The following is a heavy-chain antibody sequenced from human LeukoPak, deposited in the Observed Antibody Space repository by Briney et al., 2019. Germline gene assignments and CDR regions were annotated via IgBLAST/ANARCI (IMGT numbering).Heavy chain of an antibody. Sequence: SETLSLTCTVSGGSISSYSWSWIRQPPGKRLEWIGYIYYSGSTNYNPSLQSRVTISVDTSKNQFSLRLTSVNAADTAVYYCARERTRHFSITGLSWFDPWGQGPLVTVSS. V-gene: IGHV4-59*01. D-gene: IGHD2-2*01. CDR2: IYYSGST. J-gene: IGHJ5*02. CDR1: GGSISSYS. CDR3: ARERTRHFSITGLSWFDP.